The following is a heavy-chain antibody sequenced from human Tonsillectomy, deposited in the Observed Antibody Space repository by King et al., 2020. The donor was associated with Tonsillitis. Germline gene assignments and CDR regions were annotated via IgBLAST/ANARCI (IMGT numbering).Heavy chain of an antibody. V-gene: IGHV3-30*18. D-gene: IGHD1/OR15-1a*01. CDR2: ISYDGSNK. CDR3: AKDREQYYYYYYGMDV. Sequence: VQLVESGGGVVQPGRSLRLSCAASGFTFSSYGMHWVRQAPGKGLEWVAVISYDGSNKYYADSVKGRFTISRDNSKNTLYLQMNSLRAEDTAVYYCAKDREQYYYYYYGMDVWGQGTTVTVSS. J-gene: IGHJ6*02. CDR1: GFTFSSYG.